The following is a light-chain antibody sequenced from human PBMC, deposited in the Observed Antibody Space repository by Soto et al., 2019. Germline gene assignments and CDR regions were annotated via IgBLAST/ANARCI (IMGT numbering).Light chain of an antibody. V-gene: IGKV1-5*03. Sequence: DIQMTQSPSTLSASVGDRVTFTCRASQSISSWLAWYQQKPGKAPKVLIYKASSLESGVPSRFSGSGSGTEFTLTISSLQPDDFATYYRQQYNNYYTFGQGTKLEIK. J-gene: IGKJ2*01. CDR3: QQYNNYYT. CDR1: QSISSW. CDR2: KAS.